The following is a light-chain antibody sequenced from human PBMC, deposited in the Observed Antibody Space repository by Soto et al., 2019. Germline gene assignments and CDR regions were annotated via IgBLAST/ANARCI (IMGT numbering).Light chain of an antibody. Sequence: EIVMTQSTGTLAVSPGERTSLACRASQSVSSNLAWYHQKTGQAPRLLIYGASTRATGIPARFSGSGSGTEFTLTISSLQSEDFAGYYGQQRSNWPITFGQGTRLEIK. CDR1: QSVSSN. CDR3: QQRSNWPIT. J-gene: IGKJ5*01. CDR2: GAS. V-gene: IGKV3-15*01.